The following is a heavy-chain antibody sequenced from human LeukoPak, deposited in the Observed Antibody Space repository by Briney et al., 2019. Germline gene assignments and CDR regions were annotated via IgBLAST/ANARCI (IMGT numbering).Heavy chain of an antibody. Sequence: GASVKVSCKASGYTFTSYVINWVRQATGQGLEWMGWMNPNTGNTVYAQKFQGRVTMTRNTSISTAYMELSSLRSEDTAVYYCARRVPRNWFDPWGQGTLVTVSS. J-gene: IGHJ5*02. CDR2: MNPNTGNT. CDR1: GYTFTSYV. D-gene: IGHD1-1*01. CDR3: ARRVPRNWFDP. V-gene: IGHV1-8*01.